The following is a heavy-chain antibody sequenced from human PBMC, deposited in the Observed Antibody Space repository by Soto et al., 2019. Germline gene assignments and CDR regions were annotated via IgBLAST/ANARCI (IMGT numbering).Heavy chain of an antibody. D-gene: IGHD3-10*01. CDR2: IIPIFGTA. J-gene: IGHJ6*02. Sequence: SVKVSCKGSGGTFSSYAISWVRQAPVQGLEWMGGIIPIFGTANYAQKFQGRVTITADESTSTAYMELSSLRSEDTAVYYCARKPMVRGVIMAPARFGMDVWGQGTTVTV. V-gene: IGHV1-69*13. CDR3: ARKPMVRGVIMAPARFGMDV. CDR1: GGTFSSYA.